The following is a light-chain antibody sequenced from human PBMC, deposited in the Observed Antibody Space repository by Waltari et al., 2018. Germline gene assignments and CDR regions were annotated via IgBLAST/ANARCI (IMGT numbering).Light chain of an antibody. CDR2: GAS. V-gene: IGKV3-15*01. CDR3: QQYKEWPPWT. Sequence: EIVMTQSPATLSVSPGERATLSCRASQSVGNDLAWYHQAPGQAPRRLIYGASSRATGVQARLSGSGSGTEFTLTITSLQSGDFGIYFCQQYKEWPPWTFGQGTRVDTK. J-gene: IGKJ1*01. CDR1: QSVGND.